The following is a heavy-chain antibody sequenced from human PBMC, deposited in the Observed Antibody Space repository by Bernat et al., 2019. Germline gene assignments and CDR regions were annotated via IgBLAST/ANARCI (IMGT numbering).Heavy chain of an antibody. CDR1: GFTFSNAW. V-gene: IGHV3-15*01. Sequence: EVQLVESGGGLVKPGGSLRLSCAASGFTFSNAWMSWVRQAPGKGLEWVGRIKSKTDGGTTDYAAPVKGRFTISRDDSKNTLYLQMNSLKTEDTAVYYCTTDGNVLRFLEWFGGFDIWGQGTMATVSS. J-gene: IGHJ3*02. CDR3: TTDGNVLRFLEWFGGFDI. CDR2: IKSKTDGGTT. D-gene: IGHD3-3*01.